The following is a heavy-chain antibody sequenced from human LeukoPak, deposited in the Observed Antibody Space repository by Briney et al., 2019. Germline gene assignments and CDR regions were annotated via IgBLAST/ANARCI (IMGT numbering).Heavy chain of an antibody. V-gene: IGHV5-51*01. CDR3: ARQNDFRLDY. CDR2: IYPGDSDT. Sequence: GESLRISCKGSGYTFSSYWIGWVRQMPGKGLEWMGIIYPGDSDTRYSPSLQGQVTISVDTSIGTAYLQWSSLKASDTAIYYCARQNDFRLDYWGQGTLVTVS. CDR1: GYTFSSYW. D-gene: IGHD3-3*01. J-gene: IGHJ4*02.